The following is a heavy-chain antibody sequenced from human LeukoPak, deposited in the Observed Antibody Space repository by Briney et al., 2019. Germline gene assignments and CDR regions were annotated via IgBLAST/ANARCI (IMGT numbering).Heavy chain of an antibody. CDR1: GYSISSGYY. CDR2: IYHSGST. Sequence: SETLSLTCTVSGYSISSGYYWGWIRQPPGKGLEWIGSIYHSGSTYYNPSLKSRVTISVDTSKNQFSLKLSSVTAADTAVYYCARLDDSSGYDYWGQGTLVTVSS. J-gene: IGHJ4*02. CDR3: ARLDDSSGYDY. V-gene: IGHV4-38-2*02. D-gene: IGHD3-22*01.